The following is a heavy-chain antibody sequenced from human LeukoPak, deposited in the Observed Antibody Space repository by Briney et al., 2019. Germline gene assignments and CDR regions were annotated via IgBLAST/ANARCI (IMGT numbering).Heavy chain of an antibody. CDR1: AFTFSSYA. V-gene: IGHV3-23*01. CDR3: AKEQDSKGYFDF. CDR2: ISGSGSGT. J-gene: IGHJ4*02. D-gene: IGHD2-15*01. Sequence: PGGSLRLSCAASAFTFSSYAMSWVRQAPGKGLEGVSAISGSGSGTYYADSVKGRFTISIDNSKNTLYLQMNSLRAEDTAVYYCAKEQDSKGYFDFWGQGSLVTVSS.